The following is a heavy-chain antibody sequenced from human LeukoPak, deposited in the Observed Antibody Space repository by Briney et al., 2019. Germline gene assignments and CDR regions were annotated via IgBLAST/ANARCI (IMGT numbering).Heavy chain of an antibody. CDR1: GGSISSGDYY. CDR3: ARDHSPFGVVKLGGMDV. D-gene: IGHD3-3*01. V-gene: IGHV4-30-4*08. Sequence: PSETLSLTCTVSGGSISSGDYYWSWIRQPPGKGLEWIGYIYYSGSTYYNPSLKSRVTISVDTSKNQFSLKLSSVTAADTAVYYCARDHSPFGVVKLGGMDVWGKGTTVTVSS. CDR2: IYYSGST. J-gene: IGHJ6*04.